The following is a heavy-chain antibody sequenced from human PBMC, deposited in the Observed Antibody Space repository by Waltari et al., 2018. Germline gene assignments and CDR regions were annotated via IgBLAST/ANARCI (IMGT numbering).Heavy chain of an antibody. Sequence: QLQLQESGPGLVKPSETLSLTCTVSGGSISSSSYYWGWIRQPPGKGLEWIGSIYYSGSTYYSPSIKSRYTRSVDTSKNQCSLKLSSVTAADTAVYYCARLNTIWNPLGHYYYGMDVWGQGTTVTVSS. CDR3: ARLNTIWNPLGHYYYGMDV. CDR2: IYYSGST. D-gene: IGHD1-1*01. J-gene: IGHJ6*02. V-gene: IGHV4-39*01. CDR1: GGSISSSSYY.